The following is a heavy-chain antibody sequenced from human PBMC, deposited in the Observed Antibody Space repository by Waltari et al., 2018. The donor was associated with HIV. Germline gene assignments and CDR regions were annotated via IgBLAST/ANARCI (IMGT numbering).Heavy chain of an antibody. J-gene: IGHJ3*02. CDR3: AKVDTANRMGAFDI. D-gene: IGHD5-18*01. CDR1: GYPFTGYY. V-gene: IGHV1-46*03. Sequence: QVQLVQSGAEVKKPGASVKVSCKASGYPFTGYYIHWVRQAPGQGLEWMGIINPSGGSTSYAQKFQGRVTMTRDTSTSTVYMELSSLRSEDTAVYYCAKVDTANRMGAFDIWGQGTMVTVSS. CDR2: INPSGGST.